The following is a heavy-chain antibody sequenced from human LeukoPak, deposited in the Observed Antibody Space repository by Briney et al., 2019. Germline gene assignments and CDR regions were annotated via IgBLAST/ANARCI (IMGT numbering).Heavy chain of an antibody. V-gene: IGHV4-4*07. D-gene: IGHD4-17*01. J-gene: IGHJ4*02. CDR2: IYTSGST. Sequence: SETLSLTCTVSGGSISSYYWSWIRPPPGKGLEGIGRIYTSGSTNYNPSLKSRVTMSVDTSKNQFSLKLSSVTAADTAVYYCAREYGDYALAFDYWGQGTLVTVSS. CDR1: GGSISSYY. CDR3: AREYGDYALAFDY.